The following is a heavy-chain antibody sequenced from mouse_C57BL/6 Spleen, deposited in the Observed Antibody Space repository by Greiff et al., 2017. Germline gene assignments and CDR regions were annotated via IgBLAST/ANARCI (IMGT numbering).Heavy chain of an antibody. J-gene: IGHJ2*01. CDR1: GYSITSGYY. Sequence: EVQLQESGPGLVKPSPSLSLTCSVTGYSITSGYYWNWIRQFPGNKLEWMGYISYDGSNNYNPSLKNRISITRDTSKNQFFLKLNSVTTEDTATYYCARDGDTTVVATDYWGQGTTLTVSS. V-gene: IGHV3-6*01. CDR2: ISYDGSN. D-gene: IGHD1-1*01. CDR3: ARDGDTTVVATDY.